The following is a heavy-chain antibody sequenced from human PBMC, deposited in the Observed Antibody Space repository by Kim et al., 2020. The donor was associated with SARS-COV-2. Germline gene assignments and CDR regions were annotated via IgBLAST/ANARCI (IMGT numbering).Heavy chain of an antibody. CDR2: IYYSGSN. V-gene: IGHV4-31*03. J-gene: IGHJ6*02. CDR3: ARSASKAAAGTRAYYYGMDV. CDR1: GGSISSGGYY. D-gene: IGHD6-13*01. Sequence: SDTLSLTCTVSGGSISSGGYYWSWIRQHPGKGLEWIGYIYYSGSNYYNPSLKSRVTISVDTSKNQFSLKLSSVTAADTAVYYCARSASKAAAGTRAYYYGMDVWGQGTTVTVSS.